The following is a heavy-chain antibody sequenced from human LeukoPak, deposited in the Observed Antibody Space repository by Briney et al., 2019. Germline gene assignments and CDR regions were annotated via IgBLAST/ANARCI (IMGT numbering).Heavy chain of an antibody. CDR2: INGDGSST. Sequence: GGSLRLSCEASGLSFSTYWMHWVRPAPGEELVWVSRINGDGSSTDYAASVKGRFTVSRDNAKNTLYLQMNSLRAEDTSVYYCATISRSVSYHFNYRGQGTLVTVSS. CDR1: GLSFSTYW. CDR3: ATISRSVSYHFNY. J-gene: IGHJ4*02. V-gene: IGHV3-74*01. D-gene: IGHD1-26*01.